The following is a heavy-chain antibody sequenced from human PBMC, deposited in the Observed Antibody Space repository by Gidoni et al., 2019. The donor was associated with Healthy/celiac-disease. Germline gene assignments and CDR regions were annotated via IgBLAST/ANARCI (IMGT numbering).Heavy chain of an antibody. CDR2: INHSGST. J-gene: IGHJ4*02. Sequence: QVQLQQWGAGLLKPSETLSLTCAVYGGSFSGYYWSWIRQPPGKGLEWIGEINHSGSTNYNPSLKSRVTISVDTSKNQFSLKLSSVTAADTAVYYCARGPSGLTYFDYWGQGTLVTVSS. D-gene: IGHD3-22*01. V-gene: IGHV4-34*01. CDR1: GGSFSGYY. CDR3: ARGPSGLTYFDY.